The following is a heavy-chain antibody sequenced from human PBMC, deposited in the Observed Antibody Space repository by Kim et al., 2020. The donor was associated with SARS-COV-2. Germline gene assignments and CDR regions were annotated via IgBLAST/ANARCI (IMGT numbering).Heavy chain of an antibody. D-gene: IGHD6-6*01. CDR3: ARKGRQLGPEPFDY. Sequence: NPYPKSRVTIAVDTSRNQFSLKRSSVTAADTAVYYCARKGRQLGPEPFDYWGQGTLVTVSS. J-gene: IGHJ4*02. V-gene: IGHV4-34*01.